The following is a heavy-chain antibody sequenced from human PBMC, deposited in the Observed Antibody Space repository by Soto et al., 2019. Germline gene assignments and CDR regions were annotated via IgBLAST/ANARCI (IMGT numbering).Heavy chain of an antibody. J-gene: IGHJ3*02. CDR3: ASDIFKNGAKDVFDI. V-gene: IGHV3-66*01. D-gene: IGHD1-26*01. CDR2: IYAAGST. Sequence: EVQLVESGGGLVQPGGSLRLSCAASGFTVSGNYMSWVRQAPGQGLEWVSVIYAAGSTYYIDSVNGRFTISRDNSKNTLYLQMNSLRAEETAVYFCASDIFKNGAKDVFDIWGQGTRVTVSS. CDR1: GFTVSGNY.